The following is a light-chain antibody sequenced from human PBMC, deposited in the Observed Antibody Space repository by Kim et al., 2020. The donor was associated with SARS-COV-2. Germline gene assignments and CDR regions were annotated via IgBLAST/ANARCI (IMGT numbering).Light chain of an antibody. Sequence: AIQMTQSPSSLSASVGDRVTITCRASQGIKNDLGWYLQKPGKAPALLIYGASRLHSWVPSRFSGRGSGTDFTLTISGLQPEDFAIYYCLQDFKYPWTFGQGTKVDIK. CDR2: GAS. CDR3: LQDFKYPWT. J-gene: IGKJ1*01. CDR1: QGIKND. V-gene: IGKV1-6*01.